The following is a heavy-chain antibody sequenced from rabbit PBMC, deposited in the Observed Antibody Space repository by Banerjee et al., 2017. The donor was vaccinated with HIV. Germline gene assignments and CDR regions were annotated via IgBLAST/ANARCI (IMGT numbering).Heavy chain of an antibody. V-gene: IGHV1S45*01. D-gene: IGHD4-1*01. CDR1: GFSISSSYW. CDR2: IYTGSGST. CDR3: ARDLAGVIGWNINL. Sequence: KPGASLTLTCTASGFSISSSYWICWVRQAPGKGLEWIGCIYTGSGSTACASWAKGRFTITKASWTTVTLQMTSLTAADTASYFCARDLAGVIGWNINLWGPGTLVTVS. J-gene: IGHJ4*01.